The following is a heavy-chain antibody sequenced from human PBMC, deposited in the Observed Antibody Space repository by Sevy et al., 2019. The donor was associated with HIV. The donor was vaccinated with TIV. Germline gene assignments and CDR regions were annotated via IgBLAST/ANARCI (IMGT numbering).Heavy chain of an antibody. CDR3: ARRHITGTSRSAVLCNWFDP. D-gene: IGHD1-7*01. CDR1: GGSFSGYY. V-gene: IGHV4-34*01. Sequence: SETLSLTCAVYGGSFSGYYWSWIRQPPGKGLEWIGEINHSGSTNYNPSLKSRVTISVDTSKNQFSLKLSSVTAADTAVYYCARRHITGTSRSAVLCNWFDPWGQGTLVTVSS. CDR2: INHSGST. J-gene: IGHJ5*02.